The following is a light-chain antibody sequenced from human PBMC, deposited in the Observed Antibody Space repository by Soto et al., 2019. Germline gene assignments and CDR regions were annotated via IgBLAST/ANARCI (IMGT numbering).Light chain of an antibody. CDR1: QGISSY. V-gene: IGKV1-9*01. Sequence: DIQLTQSPSFLSASVGDRVTITCRASQGISSYLAWYQQKPGKAPNLLIYAEYTLKSGVPSRFSGSGSGTEFTLTISSMQNEDFATYYCQQLNSYPITFGQGTRPEIK. J-gene: IGKJ5*01. CDR2: AEY. CDR3: QQLNSYPIT.